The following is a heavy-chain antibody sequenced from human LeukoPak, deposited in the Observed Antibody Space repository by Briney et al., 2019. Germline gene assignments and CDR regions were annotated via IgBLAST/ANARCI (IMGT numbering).Heavy chain of an antibody. Sequence: SETLSLTCTVSGGSISSGSYYWSWIRQPAGKGLEWIGRIYSSGSTYYNPSLKSRVTISVDTSKNQFSLNLSSVTAADTAVYYCARALVGSSSGYFYYYMDVWGKGTTVTVSS. V-gene: IGHV4-61*02. CDR3: ARALVGSSSGYFYYYMDV. CDR2: IYSSGST. CDR1: GGSISSGSYY. J-gene: IGHJ6*03. D-gene: IGHD6-6*01.